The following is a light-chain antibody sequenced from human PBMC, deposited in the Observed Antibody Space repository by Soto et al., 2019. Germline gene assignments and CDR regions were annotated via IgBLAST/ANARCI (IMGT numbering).Light chain of an antibody. CDR1: QSIDSW. J-gene: IGKJ2*01. CDR3: QQYRGKPFT. CDR2: DAS. Sequence: DIQMTQSPSTLSASVGDRVTIACRASQSIDSWLAWYQQKPGKAPKFLIYDASDLESGVPSRFSGSGSGTEFTLTISSLQPDDFATYYCQQYRGKPFTFGQVTKVEIK. V-gene: IGKV1-5*01.